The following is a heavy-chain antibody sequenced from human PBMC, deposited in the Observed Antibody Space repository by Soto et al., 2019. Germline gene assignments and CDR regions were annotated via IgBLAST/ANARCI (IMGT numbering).Heavy chain of an antibody. J-gene: IGHJ4*02. CDR1: GGSISSGDYY. CDR2: SYYSGST. D-gene: IGHD3-22*01. CDR3: ARDNYDSSGYSLHLDY. Sequence: QVQLQESGPGLVKPSQTLSLTCTVSGGSISSGDYYWRWIRQPPGKGLEWIGYSYYSGSTYYNPSLKSRVTISVDTSKNQFSLKLSSVTAADTAVYYCARDNYDSSGYSLHLDYWGQGTLVTVSS. V-gene: IGHV4-30-4*01.